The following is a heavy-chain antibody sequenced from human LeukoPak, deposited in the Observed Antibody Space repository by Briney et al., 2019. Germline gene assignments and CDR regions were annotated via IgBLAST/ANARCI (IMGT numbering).Heavy chain of an antibody. CDR2: INHSGST. CDR3: ARDRGVGYCSGGSCYTYNWFDP. V-gene: IGHV4-34*01. D-gene: IGHD2-15*01. CDR1: GGSFSGYY. J-gene: IGHJ5*02. Sequence: SETLSLTCAAYGGSFSGYYWNWIRQPPGKGLEWIGEINHSGSTNYNPSLKSRVTISVDTSKNQFSLKLSSVTAADTAVYYCARDRGVGYCSGGSCYTYNWFDPWGQGTLVTVSS.